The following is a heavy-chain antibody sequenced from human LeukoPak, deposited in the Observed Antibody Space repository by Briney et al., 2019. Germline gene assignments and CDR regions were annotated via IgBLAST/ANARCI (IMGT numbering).Heavy chain of an antibody. CDR2: INHSGST. CDR1: DGSFSGYY. CDR3: ARLPDYDFWSGYYTHDYYYYYMDV. J-gene: IGHJ6*03. D-gene: IGHD3-3*01. V-gene: IGHV4-34*01. Sequence: SETLSLTCAVYDGSFSGYYWSWIRQPPGKGLEWIGEINHSGSTNYNPSLKSRVTISVDTSKNQFSLKLSSVTAADTAVYYCARLPDYDFWSGYYTHDYYYYYMDVWGKGTTVTVSS.